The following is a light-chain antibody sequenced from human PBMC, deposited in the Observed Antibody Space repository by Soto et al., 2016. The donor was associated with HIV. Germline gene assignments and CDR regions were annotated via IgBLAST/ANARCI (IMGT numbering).Light chain of an antibody. J-gene: IGKJ1*01. Sequence: DIQTTQFPSTLSASIGDRVTITCRASQSVSVWLAWYQQKPGKAPNLLIFKTSTLEVGVPSRFSGSGSGTDFTLTLSSVQPDDVGTYYCQQYNTVPWTFGQGTKVELK. CDR3: QQYNTVPWT. V-gene: IGKV1-5*03. CDR2: KTS. CDR1: QSVSVW.